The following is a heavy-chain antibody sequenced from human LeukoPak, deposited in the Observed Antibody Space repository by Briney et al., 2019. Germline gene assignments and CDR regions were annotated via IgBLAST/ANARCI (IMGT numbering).Heavy chain of an antibody. Sequence: SETLSLTCTVSGYSISSGYYWGWIRQPPGKGLEWIGSIYHSGSTYYNPSLKSRVTISVDTSKNQFSLKLSSVTAADTAVYYCARGGYCSGGSCPSFDYWGQGTLVTVSS. CDR1: GYSISSGYY. J-gene: IGHJ4*02. CDR2: IYHSGST. CDR3: ARGGYCSGGSCPSFDY. D-gene: IGHD2-15*01. V-gene: IGHV4-38-2*02.